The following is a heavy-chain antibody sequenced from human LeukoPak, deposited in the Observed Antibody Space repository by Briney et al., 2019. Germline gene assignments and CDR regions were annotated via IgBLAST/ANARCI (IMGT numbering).Heavy chain of an antibody. V-gene: IGHV4-4*07. Sequence: SETLSLTYTVSGGSISSYYWSWIRQPAGKGLEWTGRIYTSGSTNYNPSLKSRVTMSVDTSKNQFSLKLSSVTAADTAVYYCARDRPLGYCSSTSCYHAGYNWFDPWGQGTLVTVSS. CDR2: IYTSGST. D-gene: IGHD2-2*01. CDR1: GGSISSYY. J-gene: IGHJ5*02. CDR3: ARDRPLGYCSSTSCYHAGYNWFDP.